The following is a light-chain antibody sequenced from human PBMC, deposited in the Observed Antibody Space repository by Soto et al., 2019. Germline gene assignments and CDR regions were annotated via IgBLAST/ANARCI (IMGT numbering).Light chain of an antibody. CDR1: QTVSNNY. Sequence: EIVLTQSPDTLSLSPGERATLSCRASQTVSNNYLAWYLQKPGPAPKVLIHAASGRTCGFPDRFRGSGSGTDFTLLITRLEPEDFAVYYCQQYGSSPWTFGKGTKVDIK. V-gene: IGKV3-20*01. CDR2: AAS. J-gene: IGKJ1*01. CDR3: QQYGSSPWT.